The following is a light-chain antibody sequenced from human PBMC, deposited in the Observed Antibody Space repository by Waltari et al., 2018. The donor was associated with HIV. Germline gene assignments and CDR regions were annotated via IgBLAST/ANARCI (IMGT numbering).Light chain of an antibody. CDR1: GNGVHTYQL. V-gene: IGLV2-14*02. J-gene: IGLJ3*02. CDR2: DVD. CDR3: SSYRNNYVLV. Sequence: QSALTQPASVSGSPGQSITISCTGIGNGVHTYQLVSWYQQQPDKAPQLIIDDVDTRPSGVSYRFSGSKSGNTASLTISGLQAEDEAYYYCSSYRNNYVLVFGGGTKLTVL.